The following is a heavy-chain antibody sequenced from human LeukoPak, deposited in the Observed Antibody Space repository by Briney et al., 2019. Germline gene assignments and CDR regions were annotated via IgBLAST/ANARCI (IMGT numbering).Heavy chain of an antibody. Sequence: GGSLRLSCAASGFTFSSYAMSWVRLAPGKGLEWVSAISGSGGSAYYADSVTGRFTISRDNSKNTLYMQMNSPRAEDTAVYYCAKVGARGHYDSIGFYLFLPSWGQGTLVTASS. CDR3: AKVGARGHYDSIGFYLFLPS. D-gene: IGHD3-22*01. V-gene: IGHV3-23*01. CDR1: GFTFSSYA. CDR2: ISGSGGSA. J-gene: IGHJ5*02.